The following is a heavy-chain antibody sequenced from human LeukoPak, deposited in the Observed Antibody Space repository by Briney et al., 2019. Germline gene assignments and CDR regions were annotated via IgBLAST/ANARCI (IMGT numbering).Heavy chain of an antibody. CDR2: IIPILGIA. CDR1: GGTFSSYA. CDR3: ASGYCSGGSCYSNY. D-gene: IGHD2-15*01. V-gene: IGHV1-69*04. Sequence: ASVKVSCKASGGTFSSYAICWVRQAPGQGLEWMGRIIPILGIANYAQKFQGRVTITADKSTSTAYMELSSLRSEDTAVYYCASGYCSGGSCYSNYWGQGTLVTVSS. J-gene: IGHJ4*02.